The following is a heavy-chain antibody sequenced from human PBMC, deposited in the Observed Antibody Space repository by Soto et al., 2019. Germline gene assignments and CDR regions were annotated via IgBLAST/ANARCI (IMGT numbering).Heavy chain of an antibody. CDR2: IWYDGSNK. Sequence: GGSLRLSCAASGFTFSSYGMHWVRQAPGKGLEWVAVIWYDGSNKYYADSVKGRFTISRDNSKNTLYLQMNSLRAEDTAVYYCARGRGQWLDKLDYWGQGTLVTVSS. D-gene: IGHD6-19*01. V-gene: IGHV3-33*01. CDR3: ARGRGQWLDKLDY. J-gene: IGHJ4*02. CDR1: GFTFSSYG.